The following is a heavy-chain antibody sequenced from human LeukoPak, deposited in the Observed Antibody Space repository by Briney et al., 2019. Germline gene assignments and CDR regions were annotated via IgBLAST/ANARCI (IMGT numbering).Heavy chain of an antibody. Sequence: QAGGSLRLSCAASGFTFSDHAMSWVRQAPAKGLEWVSSINGNGGGSYYIDSVKGRFTVSRDNSENALYLQMNNLRTEDTAVYFCVKGGTADRVGWTRWGQGSLVTVFS. CDR3: VKGGTADRVGWTR. D-gene: IGHD7-27*01. V-gene: IGHV3-23*01. J-gene: IGHJ4*02. CDR1: GFTFSDHA. CDR2: INGNGGGS.